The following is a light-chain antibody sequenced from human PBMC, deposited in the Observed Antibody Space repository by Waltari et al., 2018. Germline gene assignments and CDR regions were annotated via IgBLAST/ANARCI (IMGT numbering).Light chain of an antibody. CDR1: SSDVGGYNY. CDR2: DVS. V-gene: IGLV2-14*01. J-gene: IGLJ3*02. CDR3: CSFTSRSTWV. Sequence: QSALTHPASVPGSPGQSLTISCPVTSSDVGGYNYVSWYQQHPGKVPKLLIFDVSNRPSGVSNRFSGSKSGNTASLTISGLQAEDESDYYCCSFTSRSTWVFGGGTKLTVL.